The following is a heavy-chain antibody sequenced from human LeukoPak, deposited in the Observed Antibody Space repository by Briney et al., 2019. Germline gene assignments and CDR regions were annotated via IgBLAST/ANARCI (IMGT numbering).Heavy chain of an antibody. V-gene: IGHV4-34*01. D-gene: IGHD1-1*01. Sequence: PSETLSLTCAVYGGSFSGYYWSWIRQPPGKGLEWIGEINHSGSTNYNPSLKSRVTISVDTSKNQLSLKLSSVTAADTAVYYCARNATNFDYWGQGTLVTVSS. J-gene: IGHJ4*02. CDR2: INHSGST. CDR3: ARNATNFDY. CDR1: GGSFSGYY.